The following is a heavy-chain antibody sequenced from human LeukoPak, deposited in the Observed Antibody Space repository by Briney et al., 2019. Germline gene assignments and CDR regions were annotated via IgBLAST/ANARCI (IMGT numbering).Heavy chain of an antibody. J-gene: IGHJ4*02. CDR3: AREIVRGVIVYFDY. CDR1: GFTFSTYW. CDR2: IKQDGSDK. V-gene: IGHV3-7*04. Sequence: GGSLRLSCVASGFTFSTYWMSWVRQAPGKGLEWVANIKQDGSDKYYVDSVKGRFTISRDNAKNSLYLQMNSLRAEDTAVYYCAREIVRGVIVYFDYWGQGTLVTVSS. D-gene: IGHD3-10*01.